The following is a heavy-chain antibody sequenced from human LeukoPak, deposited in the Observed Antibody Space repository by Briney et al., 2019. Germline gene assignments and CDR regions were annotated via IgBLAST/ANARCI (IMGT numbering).Heavy chain of an antibody. J-gene: IGHJ5*02. V-gene: IGHV1-8*01. CDR3: ARALGYCTNGVCRSDNWFDP. Sequence: EASVKVSCKASGYTFTSYDINWVRQATGQGLEWMGWMNPNSGNTGYAQKIQGRVTMTRNTSISTAYMELSSLRSEDTAVYYCARALGYCTNGVCRSDNWFDPWGQGTLVTVSS. CDR1: GYTFTSYD. D-gene: IGHD2-8*01. CDR2: MNPNSGNT.